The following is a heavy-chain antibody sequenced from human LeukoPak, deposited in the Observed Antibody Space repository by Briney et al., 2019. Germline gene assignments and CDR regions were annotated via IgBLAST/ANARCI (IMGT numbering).Heavy chain of an antibody. D-gene: IGHD6-19*01. CDR2: ISAYNGNT. Sequence: ASVKVSCKTSGYTFSTYGIAWVRQAPGQGLEWMGWISAYNGNTNYAQNLQGRVTMTTDTSTSTAYMELRSLRSEDTAVYYCARAVAGMNYWGQGTLVTVSS. CDR3: ARAVAGMNY. CDR1: GYTFSTYG. J-gene: IGHJ4*02. V-gene: IGHV1-18*01.